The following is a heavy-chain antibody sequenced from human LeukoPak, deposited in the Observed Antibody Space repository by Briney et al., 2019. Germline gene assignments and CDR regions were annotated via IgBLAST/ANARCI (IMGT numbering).Heavy chain of an antibody. CDR3: ARIPTYYDLVGARYYYYGMDV. J-gene: IGHJ6*02. CDR1: GYTFTSYG. V-gene: IGHV1-18*01. D-gene: IGHD3-3*01. Sequence: ASVKVSCKASGYTFTSYGISWVRQAPGQGLEWMGWISAYNGNTNYAQKLQGRVTMTTDASTSTAYMELRSLRAEDTAVYYCARIPTYYDLVGARYYYYGMDVWGQGTTVTVSS. CDR2: ISAYNGNT.